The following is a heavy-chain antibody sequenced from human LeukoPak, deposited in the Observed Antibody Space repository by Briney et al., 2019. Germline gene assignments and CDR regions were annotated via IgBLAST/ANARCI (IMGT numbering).Heavy chain of an antibody. CDR1: GFAFSRDW. CDR3: ARRYCSSTSCYVNDY. J-gene: IGHJ4*02. CDR2: INRDGSFI. Sequence: PGGSLRLSCAASGFAFSRDWLHWVRYAPGKGLVWVARINRDGSFINYADSVRGRFTISRDNAKNSLYLQMNSLRAEDTAVYYCARRYCSSTSCYVNDYWGQGTLVTVSS. D-gene: IGHD2-2*01. V-gene: IGHV3-74*01.